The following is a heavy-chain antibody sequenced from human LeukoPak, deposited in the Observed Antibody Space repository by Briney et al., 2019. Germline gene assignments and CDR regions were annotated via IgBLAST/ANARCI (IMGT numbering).Heavy chain of an antibody. CDR2: INPNSGGT. J-gene: IGHJ4*02. CDR3: ARDYSSGWYLHY. CDR1: GYTFTGYY. V-gene: IGHV1-2*02. D-gene: IGHD6-19*01. Sequence: ASVKVSCKASGYTFTGYYMHWVRQAPGQGLEWMGWINPNSGGTNYAQKFQGRVTMTRDTSISTAYMELSRLRSDDTAVYYCARDYSSGWYLHYWGQGTLVTVSS.